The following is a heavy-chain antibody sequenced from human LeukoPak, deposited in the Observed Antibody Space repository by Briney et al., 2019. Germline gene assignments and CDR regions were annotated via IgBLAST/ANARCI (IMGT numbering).Heavy chain of an antibody. CDR2: IRYDGSNK. D-gene: IGHD6-13*01. V-gene: IGHV3-30*02. CDR3: AKDRIAAAGLFDY. CDR1: GFTFSSYG. Sequence: GGSLRLSCAASGFTFSSYGMHWVRQAPGKGLEWVAFIRYDGSNKYYADSVKGRFTISRDNSKNTLYLQMNSLRAEDTAVYYCAKDRIAAAGLFDYWGQGTLVTVSS. J-gene: IGHJ4*02.